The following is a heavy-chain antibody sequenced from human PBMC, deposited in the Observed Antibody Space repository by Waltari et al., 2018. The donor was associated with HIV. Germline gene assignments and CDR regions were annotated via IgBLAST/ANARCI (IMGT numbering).Heavy chain of an antibody. CDR2: VIHSGTT. CDR3: ARGSAPYNRGGGRSYYGLDV. V-gene: IGHV4-38-2*01. D-gene: IGHD3-16*01. CDR1: GYSLTSGYY. J-gene: IGHJ6*02. Sequence: QVALQESGPGLVKPSETLSLTCVVSGYSLTSGYYWGWIRQYPGKGLEWIVNVIHSGTTYYTPSLRSRVTISVDTSQNQFPLELSSVTAADTAIYFCARGSAPYNRGGGRSYYGLDVWGQGTTVTVSS.